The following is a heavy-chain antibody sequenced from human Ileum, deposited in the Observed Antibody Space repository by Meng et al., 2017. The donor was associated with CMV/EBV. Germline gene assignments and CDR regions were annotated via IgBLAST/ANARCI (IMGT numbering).Heavy chain of an antibody. J-gene: IGHJ4*02. Sequence: VYLQEPAPGLVRPSGTLSLTCTFSGDSIITYYWSWTRQPAGKQLEWIVRISSSGNTNYTPSLKSRVIMSLDTSNNQFFLKLTSVTAADTALYYCARGESRGYYYFDYWGQGILVTVSS. CDR3: ARGESRGYYYFDY. V-gene: IGHV4-4*07. D-gene: IGHD3-22*01. CDR2: ISSSGNT. CDR1: GDSIITYY.